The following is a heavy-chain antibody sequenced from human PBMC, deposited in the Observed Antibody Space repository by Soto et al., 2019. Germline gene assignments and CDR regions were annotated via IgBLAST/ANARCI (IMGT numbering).Heavy chain of an antibody. Sequence: EVQLVESGGGLVQPGGSLRLSCAASGFSVSRIFMTWVRQAPGKGLEWVSVISSDGSTYYADSVKGRFTISRDISKNTLFLEMNSLRAEDTAVYHCARDTLAGAYDFSHGGQGTLVTVSS. J-gene: IGHJ4*02. CDR2: ISSDGST. D-gene: IGHD3-3*01. CDR3: ARDTLAGAYDFSH. CDR1: GFSVSRIF. V-gene: IGHV3-66*01.